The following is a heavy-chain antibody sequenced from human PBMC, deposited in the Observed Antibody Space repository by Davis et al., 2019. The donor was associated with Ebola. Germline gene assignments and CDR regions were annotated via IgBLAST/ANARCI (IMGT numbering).Heavy chain of an antibody. CDR1: GFIFSRHY. Sequence: PGGSLRLSCAASGFIFSRHYMTWIRQAPGKGLEWIAWINSGGRPIYYADSVKGRFTISRDNAKNSLYLQMNSLRAEDSAVYYCTRDPDTANKVDVWGKGTTVTVST. J-gene: IGHJ6*04. V-gene: IGHV3-11*04. CDR2: INSGGRPI. CDR3: TRDPDTANKVDV. D-gene: IGHD5-18*01.